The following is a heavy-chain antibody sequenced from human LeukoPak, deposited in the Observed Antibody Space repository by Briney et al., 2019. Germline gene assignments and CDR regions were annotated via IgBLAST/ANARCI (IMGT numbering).Heavy chain of an antibody. V-gene: IGHV1-18*01. Sequence: ASVKVSCKASGYTFTSYGISWVRQAPGQGLEWMGWISAYNGNTNYAQKLQGRVTMTTDTSTSTAYMELRSLRSDDTAVYYCARDFITIFGVVKYYFDYWGQGTLVTVSS. CDR2: ISAYNGNT. D-gene: IGHD3-3*01. CDR3: ARDFITIFGVVKYYFDY. J-gene: IGHJ4*02. CDR1: GYTFTSYG.